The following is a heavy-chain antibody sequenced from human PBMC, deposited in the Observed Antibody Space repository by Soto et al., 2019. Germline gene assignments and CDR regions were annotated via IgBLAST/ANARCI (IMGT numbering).Heavy chain of an antibody. V-gene: IGHV3-13*01. J-gene: IGHJ4*02. D-gene: IGHD6-19*01. CDR2: IATTYAT. CDR3: ASGHSGWAY. CDR1: GLTFSSYD. Sequence: EVQLVESGGGLVQPGGSLRLSCVASGLTFSSYDMQWVRQVPGKGLEWVSGIATTYATFSADSVKGRFTTSRENAKNSLYLQMNKLRVEDRAVYYCASGHSGWAYWGQGTVVTVSS.